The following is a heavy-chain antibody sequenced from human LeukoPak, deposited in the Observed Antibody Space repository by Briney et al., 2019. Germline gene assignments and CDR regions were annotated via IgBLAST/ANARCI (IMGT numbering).Heavy chain of an antibody. CDR2: IYHSGST. Sequence: SETLSLTCAVSGGSISSGGYSWSWIRQPPGKGLEWIGYIYHSGSTYYNPSLKSRVTISVDRSKNQFSLKLSSVTAADTAVYYCARDCSGYYDDWGQGTLVTVSS. V-gene: IGHV4-30-2*01. CDR3: ARDCSGYYDD. D-gene: IGHD3-22*01. CDR1: GGSISSGGYS. J-gene: IGHJ4*02.